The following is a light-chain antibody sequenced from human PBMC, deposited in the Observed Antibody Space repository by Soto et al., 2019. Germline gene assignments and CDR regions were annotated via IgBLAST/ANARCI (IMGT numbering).Light chain of an antibody. CDR3: QQSYSTPLT. CDR2: AAS. V-gene: IGKV1-39*01. Sequence: DIQMTQSPSSLSASVGDRVTITCRASQSISSHLNWYQQKPGKAPKLLIYAASSLQSGVPSRFSGGGSGTDFTLTISSLQPEDFATYSCQQSYSTPLTFGGGTKVDIK. J-gene: IGKJ4*01. CDR1: QSISSH.